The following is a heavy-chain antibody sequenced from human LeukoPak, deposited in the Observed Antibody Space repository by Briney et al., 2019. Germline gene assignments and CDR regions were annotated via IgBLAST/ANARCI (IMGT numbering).Heavy chain of an antibody. Sequence: SETLSLTCTVSGDSISSYYWSWIRQPPGKGLEWIGYIYHSGNTNSNPSLKNRVTISVDTTKNQFSLKLSSVTAADTAVYYCARSIIVVVAAGALDIWGQGTMVTVSS. CDR2: IYHSGNT. D-gene: IGHD2-21*02. CDR3: ARSIIVVVAAGALDI. V-gene: IGHV4-59*08. CDR1: GDSISSYY. J-gene: IGHJ3*02.